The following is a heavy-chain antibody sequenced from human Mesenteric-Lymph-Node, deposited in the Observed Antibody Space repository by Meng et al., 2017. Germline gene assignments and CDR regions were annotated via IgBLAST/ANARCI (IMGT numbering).Heavy chain of an antibody. J-gene: IGHJ4*02. Sequence: QVQLGQAGAEVKKPGASVKVACKASGYTFTAYYMHWVRQAPGQGLEWMGRINPNSGGTNYAQKFQGRVTMTRDTSISTAYMELSRLRSDDTAVYYCARVLIGWATSDYWGQGTLVTVSS. V-gene: IGHV1-2*06. CDR2: INPNSGGT. CDR1: GYTFTAYY. CDR3: ARVLIGWATSDY. D-gene: IGHD2-2*03.